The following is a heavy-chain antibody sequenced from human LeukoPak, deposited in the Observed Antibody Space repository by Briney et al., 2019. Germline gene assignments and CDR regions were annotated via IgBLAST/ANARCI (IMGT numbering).Heavy chain of an antibody. CDR2: INHSGST. Sequence: SETLSLTCAVYGGSFSSYYWSWIRQPPGKGLEWIGEINHSGSTNYNPSLKSRVTISVDTSKNQFSLKLSSVTAADTAVYYCARGRYFDWMIFDYWGQGTLVTVSS. D-gene: IGHD3-9*01. CDR1: GGSFSSYY. V-gene: IGHV4-34*01. J-gene: IGHJ4*02. CDR3: ARGRYFDWMIFDY.